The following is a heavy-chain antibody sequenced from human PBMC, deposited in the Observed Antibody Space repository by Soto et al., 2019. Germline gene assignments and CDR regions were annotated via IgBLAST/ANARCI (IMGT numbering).Heavy chain of an antibody. D-gene: IGHD3-3*01. CDR1: GGSISSSNW. V-gene: IGHV4-4*02. Sequence: SETLSLTCAVSGGSISSSNWWSWVRQPPGKGLEWIGEIYHSGSTNYNPSLKSRVTISVDKSKNQFSLKLSSVTAADTAVYYCARDPGFPTIFGGVTNTWGQETLGTVSS. CDR2: IYHSGST. CDR3: ARDPGFPTIFGGVTNT. J-gene: IGHJ4*02.